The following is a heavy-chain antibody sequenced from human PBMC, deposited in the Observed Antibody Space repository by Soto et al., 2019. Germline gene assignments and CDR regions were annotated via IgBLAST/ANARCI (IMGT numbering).Heavy chain of an antibody. D-gene: IGHD7-27*01. CDR1: GGSFSGYY. CDR3: ARDPRNWGEIDY. V-gene: IGHV4-34*01. Sequence: SETLSLTCAVYGGSFSGYYWSWIRQPPGKGLEWIGEINHSGSTNYNPSLKSRVTISVDTSKNQFSLKLSSVTAADTAVYYCARDPRNWGEIDYWGQGTLVTVSS. CDR2: INHSGST. J-gene: IGHJ4*02.